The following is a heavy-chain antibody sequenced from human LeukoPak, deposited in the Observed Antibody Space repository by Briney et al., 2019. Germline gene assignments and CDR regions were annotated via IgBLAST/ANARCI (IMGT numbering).Heavy chain of an antibody. V-gene: IGHV3-7*01. CDR2: IKPDASGK. D-gene: IGHD3-22*01. Sequence: GGSLRLSCAASGFTFSDYYMSWVRQAPGKGLEWVANIKPDASGKHYVDSVKGRFTISRDNAKNSLYLQMNSLRAEDTAVYYCARGLYYFETSDWGQGTLVTVSS. CDR1: GFTFSDYY. CDR3: ARGLYYFETSD. J-gene: IGHJ4*02.